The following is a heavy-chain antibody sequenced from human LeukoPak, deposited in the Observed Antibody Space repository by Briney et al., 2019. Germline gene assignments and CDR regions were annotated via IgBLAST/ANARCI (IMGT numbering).Heavy chain of an antibody. J-gene: IGHJ5*02. CDR2: INPSGGST. V-gene: IGHV1-46*01. Sequence: EASVTVSCTASGYTFTSYYMHWVRQAPGQGLEWMGIINPSGGSTGYAQKFQGRVTMTRDTSTSTVYMELSSLRSEDTAVYYCARDYYDSSGYYRNWFDPWGQGTLVTVSS. D-gene: IGHD3-22*01. CDR1: GYTFTSYY. CDR3: ARDYYDSSGYYRNWFDP.